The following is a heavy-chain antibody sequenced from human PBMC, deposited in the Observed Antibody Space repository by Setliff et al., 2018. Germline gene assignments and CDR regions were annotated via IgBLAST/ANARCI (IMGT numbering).Heavy chain of an antibody. V-gene: IGHV3-48*03. Sequence: GESLRLSCAASGFTFRSYEMNWVRQAPGKGLEWISYITTSGSTMYYADSVKGRFTISRDNAKNSLYLQMNSLRAEDTAVYYCASHEPWLWNAFDIWGQGTMVTVSS. CDR1: GFTFRSYE. CDR2: ITTSGSTM. CDR3: ASHEPWLWNAFDI. D-gene: IGHD6-19*01. J-gene: IGHJ3*02.